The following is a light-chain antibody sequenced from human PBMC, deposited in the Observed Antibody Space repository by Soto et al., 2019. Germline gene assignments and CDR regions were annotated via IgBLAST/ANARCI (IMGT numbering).Light chain of an antibody. CDR3: QQRSNWSVA. Sequence: EIVLTQSPATLSLSPGERATLSCRASQSVSSYLAWYQQKPGQAPRLLIYDASNRATGIPARFSGSGSGTDFTLTISSLEPEDFVVYYCQQRSNWSVAFGQGTKVEIK. J-gene: IGKJ1*01. CDR1: QSVSSY. V-gene: IGKV3-11*01. CDR2: DAS.